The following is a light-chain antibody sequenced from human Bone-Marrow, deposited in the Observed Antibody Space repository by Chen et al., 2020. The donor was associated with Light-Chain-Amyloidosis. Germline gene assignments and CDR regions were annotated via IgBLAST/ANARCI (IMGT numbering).Light chain of an antibody. Sequence: EIVLTQSPGTLSLSPGEGANLPCRASQTISSNYLTWYQQKFGQAPRLLTYGSSSRATGIPDRFTGSGSGTDFTLTINRLEPEDFAMYYCQQYGTSPLTFGGGTKVEIK. CDR3: QQYGTSPLT. CDR1: QTISSNY. J-gene: IGKJ4*01. CDR2: GSS. V-gene: IGKV3-20*01.